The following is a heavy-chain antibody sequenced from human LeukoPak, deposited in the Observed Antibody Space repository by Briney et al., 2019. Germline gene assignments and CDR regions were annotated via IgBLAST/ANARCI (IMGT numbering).Heavy chain of an antibody. V-gene: IGHV3-30*04. D-gene: IGHD3-22*01. J-gene: IGHJ4*02. CDR3: AKDPMYYYDSSGYYTTEFDY. Sequence: GGSLRLSCAASGFTFSSYAMHWVRQAPGKGLEWVAVISYDGSNKYYADSVKGRFTISRDNSKNTLYLQMNSLRAEDTAVYYCAKDPMYYYDSSGYYTTEFDYWGQGTLVTVSS. CDR1: GFTFSSYA. CDR2: ISYDGSNK.